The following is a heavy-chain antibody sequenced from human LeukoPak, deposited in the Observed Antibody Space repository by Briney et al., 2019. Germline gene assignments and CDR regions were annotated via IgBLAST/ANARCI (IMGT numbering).Heavy chain of an antibody. D-gene: IGHD1-26*01. CDR1: GFTFSSYA. CDR2: ISYDGSNK. Sequence: PGRSLRLSCAASGFTFSSYAMHWVRQAPGKGLEWVAVISYDGSNKYYADSVKGRFTISRDNSKNTLYLQMNSLRAEDTAVYYCAIIQLRATPDAFDIWGQGTMVTVSS. CDR3: AIIQLRATPDAFDI. V-gene: IGHV3-30-3*01. J-gene: IGHJ3*02.